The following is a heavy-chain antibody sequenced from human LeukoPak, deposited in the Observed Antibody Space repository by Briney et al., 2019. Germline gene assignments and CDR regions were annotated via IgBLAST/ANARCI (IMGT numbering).Heavy chain of an antibody. V-gene: IGHV4-59*08. CDR3: ARQGGPPGFDY. D-gene: IGHD1-1*01. CDR1: GGSISSYY. Sequence: PSETLSLTCTVSGGSISSYYWSWIRQPPGKGLEWIGYIYYSGSTNYNPSLKSRVTISVDTSKNQFPLKLSSVTAADTAVYYCARQGGPPGFDYWGQGTLVTVSS. J-gene: IGHJ4*02. CDR2: IYYSGST.